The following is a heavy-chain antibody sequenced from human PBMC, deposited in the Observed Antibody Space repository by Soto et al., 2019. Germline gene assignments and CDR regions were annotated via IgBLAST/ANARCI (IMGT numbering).Heavy chain of an antibody. CDR3: ARAGIAAFLDY. J-gene: IGHJ4*02. Sequence: ETLSLTCAFYGGSFSGYYWSWIRQPPGKGLEWIGEINHSGSTNYNPSLKSRVTISVDTSKNQFSLKLSSVTAADTAVYYCARAGIAAFLDYWGQGTLVTVSS. CDR1: GGSFSGYY. V-gene: IGHV4-34*01. CDR2: INHSGST. D-gene: IGHD6-13*01.